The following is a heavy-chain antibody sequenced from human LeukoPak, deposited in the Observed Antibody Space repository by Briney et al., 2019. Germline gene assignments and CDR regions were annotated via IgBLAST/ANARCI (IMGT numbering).Heavy chain of an antibody. Sequence: SGGSLRLSCAASGFTFSSYAMSWVRQAPGKGLEWVSAISGSGGSSYYADSVKGRFTISRGTSNSTLLLQMNSLRAEDTAVYYCAKGAYVSYALASGAFDIWGLGTMVTVSS. D-gene: IGHD1-26*01. CDR3: AKGAYVSYALASGAFDI. CDR1: GFTFSSYA. V-gene: IGHV3-23*01. J-gene: IGHJ3*02. CDR2: ISGSGGSS.